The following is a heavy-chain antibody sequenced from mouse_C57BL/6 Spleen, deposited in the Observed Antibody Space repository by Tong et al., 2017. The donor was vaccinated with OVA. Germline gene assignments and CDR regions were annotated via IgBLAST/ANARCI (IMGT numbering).Heavy chain of an antibody. Sequence: VQLQESGPGLVAPSQSLSITCTVSGFSLTSYGVHWVRQPPGKGLEWLVVIWSDGSTNYNSALKSRLSISKDNSKSQVFLKMNSLQTDDTARYYCARNLKTAQAKGAMDYWGQGTSVTVSS. J-gene: IGHJ4*01. V-gene: IGHV2-6*02. CDR2: IWSDGST. CDR3: ARNLKTAQAKGAMDY. D-gene: IGHD3-2*02. CDR1: GFSLTSYG.